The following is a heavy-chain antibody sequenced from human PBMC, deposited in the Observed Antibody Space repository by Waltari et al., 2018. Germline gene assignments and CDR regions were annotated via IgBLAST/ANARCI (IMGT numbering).Heavy chain of an antibody. J-gene: IGHJ2*01. V-gene: IGHV4-39*07. CDR3: AGLAYCGGDCYSSWYFDL. D-gene: IGHD2-21*01. CDR1: GGSISSSSYY. Sequence: QLQLQESGPGLVKPSETLSLTCTVSGGSISSSSYYWGWIRQPPGKGLEWIGSIYYSGSTYYNPSLKSRVTISVDTSKNQFSLKLSSVTAADTAVYYCAGLAYCGGDCYSSWYFDLWGRGTLVTVSS. CDR2: IYYSGST.